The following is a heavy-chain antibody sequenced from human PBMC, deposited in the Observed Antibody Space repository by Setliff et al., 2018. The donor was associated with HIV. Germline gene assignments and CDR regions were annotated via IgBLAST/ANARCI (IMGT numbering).Heavy chain of an antibody. Sequence: GESLKISCKGSGYSFTSYWVGWVRQMPGKGLEWMGIIYPGDSDTRYSPSFQGQVTLSADKSISTAYLQWSSLKASDTAMYYCARHLIPGDPRYSSSWYYWGQGTLVTVSS. V-gene: IGHV5-51*01. J-gene: IGHJ4*02. CDR2: IYPGDSDT. CDR1: GYSFTSYW. D-gene: IGHD6-13*01. CDR3: ARHLIPGDPRYSSSWYY.